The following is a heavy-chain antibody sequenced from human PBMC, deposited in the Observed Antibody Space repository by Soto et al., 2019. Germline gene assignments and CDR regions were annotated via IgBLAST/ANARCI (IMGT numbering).Heavy chain of an antibody. V-gene: IGHV3-11*03. Sequence: PGGSLRLSCAASGFTFSDIFMTWIRQAPGKGLEGVSYISSSGRFTSYAHSVKGRFTISRDNARNSLSLQMNSLRAEDTAVYYCASLRTGHYDILTGFGVLDIWGQGTMVTVSS. CDR1: GFTFSDIF. CDR3: ASLRTGHYDILTGFGVLDI. D-gene: IGHD3-9*01. CDR2: ISSSGRFT. J-gene: IGHJ3*02.